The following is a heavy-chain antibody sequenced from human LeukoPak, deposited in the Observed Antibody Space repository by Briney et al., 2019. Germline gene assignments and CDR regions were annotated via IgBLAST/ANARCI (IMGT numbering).Heavy chain of an antibody. CDR2: VSANEGGK. D-gene: IGHD3-22*01. Sequence: PGGSLRLSCVASGFSFDKFAMHWVRQAPGKGLEYVSSVSANEGGKYYTKSVRGRFRLSRDNSNHTLYLQLGNLRPDDMGIYYCASLDRREIPWGPGTLVTVSS. CDR3: ASLDRREIP. CDR1: GFSFDKFA. J-gene: IGHJ5*02. V-gene: IGHV3-64*01.